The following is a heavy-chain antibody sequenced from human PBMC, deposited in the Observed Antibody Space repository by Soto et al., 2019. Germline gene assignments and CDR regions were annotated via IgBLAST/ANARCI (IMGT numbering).Heavy chain of an antibody. CDR2: FYYSGST. Sequence: QVQLQESGPGLVKPSETLSLTCTVSGGSISSYYWSWIRQPPGKGLEWIGCFYYSGSTNYNPSLKSRVTISVDTSKKQFSLKLSAVTAADTAVYYCARGGWKLFDYWGQGTLVTVSS. V-gene: IGHV4-59*01. CDR1: GGSISSYY. CDR3: ARGGWKLFDY. D-gene: IGHD6-19*01. J-gene: IGHJ4*02.